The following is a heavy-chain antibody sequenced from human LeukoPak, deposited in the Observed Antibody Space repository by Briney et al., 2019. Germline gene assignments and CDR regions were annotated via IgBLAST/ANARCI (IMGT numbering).Heavy chain of an antibody. V-gene: IGHV3-7*05. CDR3: ARNILFAFDI. CDR2: INQDGSEK. J-gene: IGHJ3*02. Sequence: GGSLRLSCAASGFTFSSYWMSWVRQAPGKGLEWVANINQDGSEKYYVDSVKGRFTISRDNAKNSLSLQMNSLRAEDTAMYYCARNILFAFDIWGQGTMVTVSS. D-gene: IGHD2/OR15-2a*01. CDR1: GFTFSSYW.